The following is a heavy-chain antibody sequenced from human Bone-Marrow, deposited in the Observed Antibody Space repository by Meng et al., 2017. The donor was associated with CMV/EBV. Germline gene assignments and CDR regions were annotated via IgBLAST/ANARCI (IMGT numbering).Heavy chain of an antibody. D-gene: IGHD2-15*01. V-gene: IGHV3-23*01. CDR2: ISGSRDNT. CDR1: GFIFSNYA. J-gene: IGHJ6*02. Sequence: GGSLRLSCAASGFIFSNYAMSWVRQAPGKGLEWVSVISGSRDNTYYADSVKGRFTISRDNSKNTLYLQMNSLKTEDTAVYYCTTGLSVAPDYYGMDVWGQGTTVTVSS. CDR3: TTGLSVAPDYYGMDV.